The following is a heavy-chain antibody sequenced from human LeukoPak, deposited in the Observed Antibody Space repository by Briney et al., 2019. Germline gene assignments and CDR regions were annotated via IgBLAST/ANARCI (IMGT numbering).Heavy chain of an antibody. J-gene: IGHJ4*02. CDR3: AKDGSGSYFKSYFFDY. D-gene: IGHD3-10*01. Sequence: PGGSLRLSCAASGFTFSSYAMHWVRQAPGKGLEWVSAISGSGGSTYYADSVKGRFTISRDNSKNTLYLQMNSLRAEDTAVYYCAKDGSGSYFKSYFFDYWGQGTLVTVSS. V-gene: IGHV3-23*01. CDR2: ISGSGGST. CDR1: GFTFSSYA.